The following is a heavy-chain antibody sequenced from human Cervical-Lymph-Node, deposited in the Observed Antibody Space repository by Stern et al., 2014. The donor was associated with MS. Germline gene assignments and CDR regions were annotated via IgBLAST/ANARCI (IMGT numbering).Heavy chain of an antibody. CDR2: IFSNDEK. D-gene: IGHD4-11*01. CDR3: ARTHMTTVTNSWFDS. V-gene: IGHV2-26*01. CDR1: GFSLSNARMG. J-gene: IGHJ5*01. Sequence: QVTLRESGPVLVKPTETLTLTCTVSGFSLSNARMGVSWIRQPPGKALEWLAHIFSNDEKSYNTSLKSRLTISKDTSKSQVVLTMTNMDPVDTATYYCARTHMTTVTNSWFDSWGQGTLVTVSS.